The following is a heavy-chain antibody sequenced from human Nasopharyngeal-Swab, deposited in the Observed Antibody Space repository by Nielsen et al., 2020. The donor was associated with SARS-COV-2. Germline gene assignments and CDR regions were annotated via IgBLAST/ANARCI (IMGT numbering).Heavy chain of an antibody. Sequence: GESLKISCAASGFTFSRYAMHWVRQAPGKGLEWVAVISDDGNNKYYADSVRGRFTISRDNSKNTLYLHMASLRAKDTAVYFCARDWRDDYDVLTGYYNLGGHWGQGTLVTVSS. CDR3: ARDWRDDYDVLTGYYNLGGH. J-gene: IGHJ4*02. CDR2: ISDDGNNK. D-gene: IGHD3-9*01. CDR1: GFTFSRYA. V-gene: IGHV3-30-3*01.